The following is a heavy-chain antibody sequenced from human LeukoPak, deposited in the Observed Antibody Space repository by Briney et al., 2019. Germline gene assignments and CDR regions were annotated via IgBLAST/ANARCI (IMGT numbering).Heavy chain of an antibody. CDR3: AKDTDSSSWYMVSYYYYGMDV. CDR2: IRYDGSNK. Sequence: GGSLRLSCAASGFTFSSYWMSWVRQAPGKGLEWVAFIRYDGSNKYYADSVKGRFTISRDNSKNTLYLQMNSLRAEDTAVYYCAKDTDSSSWYMVSYYYYGMDVWGQGTTVTVSS. D-gene: IGHD6-13*01. V-gene: IGHV3-30*02. CDR1: GFTFSSYW. J-gene: IGHJ6*02.